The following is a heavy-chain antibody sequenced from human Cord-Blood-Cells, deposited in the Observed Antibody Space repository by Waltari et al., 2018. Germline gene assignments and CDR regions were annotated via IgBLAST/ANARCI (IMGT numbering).Heavy chain of an antibody. CDR3: ARGQDWSWYFDL. CDR1: GGTFRSYA. CDR2: IIPIFGTA. D-gene: IGHD1-1*01. V-gene: IGHV1-69*01. Sequence: QVQLVQSGAEVKKPGSSVKVSCKASGGTFRSYANSWLRQAPGQGLEWMGGIIPIFGTANYAQKFQGRVTIPADESTSTAYMELSSLRSEDTAVYYCARGQDWSWYFDLWGRGTLVTVSS. J-gene: IGHJ2*01.